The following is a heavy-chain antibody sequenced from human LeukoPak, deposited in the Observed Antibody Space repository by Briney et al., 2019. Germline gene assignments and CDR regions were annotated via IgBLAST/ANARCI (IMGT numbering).Heavy chain of an antibody. Sequence: GGSLRLSCAASGFTFSSYAMTWVRQAPGKGLEWVSVISGSGSSTYYADSVKGRFAISRDNSKNTLYLHMNSLRAEDTAVYYCARDHYGDTTMVVGYWGQGTLVTVSS. D-gene: IGHD5-18*01. CDR1: GFTFSSYA. CDR3: ARDHYGDTTMVVGY. J-gene: IGHJ4*02. V-gene: IGHV3-23*01. CDR2: ISGSGSST.